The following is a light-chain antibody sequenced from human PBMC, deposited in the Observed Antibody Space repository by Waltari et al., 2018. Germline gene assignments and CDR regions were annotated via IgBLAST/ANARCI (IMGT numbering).Light chain of an antibody. CDR3: HSYDSSLSTWL. CDR1: TPNIGTTSA. CDR2: GDS. J-gene: IGLJ3*02. V-gene: IGLV1-40*01. Sequence: QSVLPQPSSVSGAPGQRVTNSANGRTPNIGTTSAVHWYQQIPGTVPRFLISGDSNRPSGVPDRFSASKSGTSASLAIADLHVEDEADYYCHSYDSSLSTWLFGGGTKLTVL.